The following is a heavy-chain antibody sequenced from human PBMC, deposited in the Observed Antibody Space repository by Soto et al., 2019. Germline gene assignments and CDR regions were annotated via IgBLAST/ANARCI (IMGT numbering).Heavy chain of an antibody. D-gene: IGHD2-15*01. CDR1: GYSFSNYW. V-gene: IGHV5-51*01. CDR2: IYPADSDT. CDR3: ARQFHDNSGGGYYYYGLDV. J-gene: IGHJ6*02. Sequence: PGESLKISCEGSGYSFSNYWTAWVRQMPGKGLEWMGIIYPADSDTRYSPSFQGQVTISADKYINTAYLQWSSLKASDTATYYCARQFHDNSGGGYYYYGLDVWGQGTTVTVSS.